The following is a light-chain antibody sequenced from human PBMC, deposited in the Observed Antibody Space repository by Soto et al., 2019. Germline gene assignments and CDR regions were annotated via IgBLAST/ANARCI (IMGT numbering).Light chain of an antibody. CDR3: AAWDDSFWV. J-gene: IGLJ3*02. Sequence: QAVVTQPPSASGTPGQRVTISCSGSSSNIGSNTVNWYQQLPGTAPKLLIYSNNQRPSGVPDRFSGSKSGTSASLAISGLQSEDEADYYCAAWDDSFWVFGGGTKLTVL. CDR1: SSNIGSNT. CDR2: SNN. V-gene: IGLV1-44*01.